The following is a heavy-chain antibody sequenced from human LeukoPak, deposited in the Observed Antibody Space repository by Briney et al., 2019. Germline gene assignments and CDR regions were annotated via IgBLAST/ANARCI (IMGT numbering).Heavy chain of an antibody. J-gene: IGHJ5*02. CDR1: GGSFSGYY. D-gene: IGHD3-3*01. V-gene: IGHV4-59*01. Sequence: PSETLSLTCAVYGGSFSGYYWSWIRQPPGKGLEWIGYIYYSGSTNYNPSLKSRVTISVDTSKNLSSVTAADTAVYYCARALDDFGFDPWGQGTLVTVSS. CDR3: ARALDDFGFDP. CDR2: IYYSGST.